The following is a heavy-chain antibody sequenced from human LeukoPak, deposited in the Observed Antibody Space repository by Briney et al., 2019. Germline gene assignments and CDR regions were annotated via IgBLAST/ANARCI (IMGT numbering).Heavy chain of an antibody. Sequence: PSETLSLTCTVSGGSISSYYWSWIRQPPGKGLEWIGYIYYSGSTSYNPSLKSRVTISVDTSENQFSLKLSSVTAADTAVYYCARLGLDGMDVWGQGTTVTVSS. CDR3: ARLGLDGMDV. V-gene: IGHV4-59*08. J-gene: IGHJ6*02. CDR1: GGSISSYY. CDR2: IYYSGST.